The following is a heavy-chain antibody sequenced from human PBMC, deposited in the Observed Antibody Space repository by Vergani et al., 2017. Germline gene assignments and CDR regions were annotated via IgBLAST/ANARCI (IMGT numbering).Heavy chain of an antibody. D-gene: IGHD2-21*02. Sequence: QLQLQESGPGLVKPSETLSLTCTVSGGSISSGGYYWSWIRQHPGKGLEWIGYIYYSGSTYYNPSLKSRVTISVDTSKNQFSLKLSSVTAADTAVYYCARGQYCGGDCRPLDYWGQGTLVTVSS. CDR2: IYYSGST. CDR3: ARGQYCGGDCRPLDY. J-gene: IGHJ4*02. CDR1: GGSISSGGYY. V-gene: IGHV4-31*03.